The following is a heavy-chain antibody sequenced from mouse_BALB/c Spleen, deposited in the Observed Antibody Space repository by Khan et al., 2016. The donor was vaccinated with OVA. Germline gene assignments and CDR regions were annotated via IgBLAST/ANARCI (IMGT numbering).Heavy chain of an antibody. J-gene: IGHJ3*01. CDR3: ARGFTY. CDR1: GYSITSDYA. Sequence: VQLKESGPGLVKPSQSLSLTCTVTGYSITSDYAWNWIRQFPGNKLEWMGYINYSGATSYLPSLKSRISITRDTSKNQFFLQLNSVTTEDSATYYCARGFTYWGQGTLVTVS. V-gene: IGHV3-2*02. CDR2: INYSGAT.